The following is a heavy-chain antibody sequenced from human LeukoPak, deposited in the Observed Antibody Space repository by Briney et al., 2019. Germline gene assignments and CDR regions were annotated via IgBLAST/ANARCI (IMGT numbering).Heavy chain of an antibody. CDR3: ARDDAYLRLGA. CDR2: IRFDGTKQ. D-gene: IGHD3-16*01. V-gene: IGHV3-33*08. J-gene: IGHJ5*02. Sequence: PGGSLRLSCVPASGFTFSSHGMHWVRPAPGKGLEWVAGIRFDGTKQYYRDSAKGRFTVSRDDSKNTLYLQMNSLRDEDTAVYYCARDDAYLRLGAWGQGTLVTASS. CDR1: GFTFSSHG.